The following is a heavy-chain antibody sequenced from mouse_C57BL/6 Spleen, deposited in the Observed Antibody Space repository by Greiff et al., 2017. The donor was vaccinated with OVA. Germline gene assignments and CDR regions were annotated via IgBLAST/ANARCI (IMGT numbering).Heavy chain of an antibody. V-gene: IGHV1-64*01. D-gene: IGHD1-1*01. CDR3: ARSITTVGDAMDY. Sequence: QVQLQQSGTELVKPGASVKLSCKASGYTFTSYWMHWVKQRPGQGLEWIGMIHPNSGSTNYNEKFKSKATLTVDKSSSTAYMQLSSLTSEDSAVYYCARSITTVGDAMDYWGQGTSVTVSS. CDR2: IHPNSGST. J-gene: IGHJ4*01. CDR1: GYTFTSYW.